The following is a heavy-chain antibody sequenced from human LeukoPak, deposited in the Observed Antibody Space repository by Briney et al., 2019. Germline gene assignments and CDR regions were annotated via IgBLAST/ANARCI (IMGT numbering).Heavy chain of an antibody. J-gene: IGHJ5*02. CDR3: ASGPTVTKGWFDP. D-gene: IGHD4-17*01. CDR2: INPNSGGT. Sequence: ASVKVSCKASGYTFTGYYMHWVRQAPGQGLEWMGWINPNSGGTNYAQKFQGRVTMTRDTSISTAYMELSRLRSEDTAVYYCASGPTVTKGWFDPWGQGTLVTVSS. V-gene: IGHV1-2*02. CDR1: GYTFTGYY.